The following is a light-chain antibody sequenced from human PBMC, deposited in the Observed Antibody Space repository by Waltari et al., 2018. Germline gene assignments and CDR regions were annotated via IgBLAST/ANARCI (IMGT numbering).Light chain of an antibody. J-gene: IGKJ2*01. Sequence: EIVLTQSPGTLSLSPGERATLPCRASQSVGSRYLAWYQQNPGQAPRLLIYGASSRATGIPDRFSGSGSGTDFTLTISRLEPEDFAVYYCQQYGSSLPMYTFGQGTKLEIK. V-gene: IGKV3-20*01. CDR1: QSVGSRY. CDR3: QQYGSSLPMYT. CDR2: GAS.